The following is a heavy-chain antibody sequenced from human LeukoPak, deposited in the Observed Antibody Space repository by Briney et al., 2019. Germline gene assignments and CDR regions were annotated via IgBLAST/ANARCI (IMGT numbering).Heavy chain of an antibody. J-gene: IGHJ4*02. Sequence: SETLSLTCTVSGYSISSGYYWGWIRQPPGKGLEWIGGIYHSGSPYYNPSLKSRVTLSVDTYKNQFSLKLSSVTAADTAVYYCARGDPSDFWSGSLYYFDYWGQGTLVTVSS. CDR2: IYHSGSP. CDR3: ARGDPSDFWSGSLYYFDY. V-gene: IGHV4-38-2*02. D-gene: IGHD3-3*01. CDR1: GYSISSGYY.